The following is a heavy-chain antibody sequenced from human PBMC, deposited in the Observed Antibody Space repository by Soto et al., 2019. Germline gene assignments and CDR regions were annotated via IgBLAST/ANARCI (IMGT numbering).Heavy chain of an antibody. Sequence: PSETLSLTCTVSGGSISSGDYFWSWIRQTPGKGLEWIKYMYKTGATYDDPSLRSRVSMSIDPSKNQYSLKVTSVTAADSAVYYCARGASGPLYAFDSWGQGTPVTVSS. D-gene: IGHD4-17*01. J-gene: IGHJ4*02. CDR2: MYKTGAT. V-gene: IGHV4-30-4*01. CDR3: ARGASGPLYAFDS. CDR1: GGSISSGDYF.